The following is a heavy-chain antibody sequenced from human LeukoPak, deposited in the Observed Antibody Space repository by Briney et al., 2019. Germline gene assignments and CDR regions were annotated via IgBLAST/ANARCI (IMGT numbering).Heavy chain of an antibody. V-gene: IGHV1-46*01. CDR2: INPRGDST. Sequence: ASVKVSCKASGYTFTTYYMHWVRQAPGQGLEWMGVINPRGDSTTYAQKFQSRLTMTRDSSTSTIYMELSSLRSDDTAVYYCGREMLSYGDCIDYWGQGTLVTVSS. D-gene: IGHD4-17*01. CDR3: GREMLSYGDCIDY. J-gene: IGHJ4*02. CDR1: GYTFTTYY.